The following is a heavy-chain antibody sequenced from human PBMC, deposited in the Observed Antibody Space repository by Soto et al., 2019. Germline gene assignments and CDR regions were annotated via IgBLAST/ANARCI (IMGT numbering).Heavy chain of an antibody. CDR2: IYSGGST. Sequence: GGSLRLSCAASGFTVSSNYMSWVRQAPGKGLEWVSVIYSGGSTYYADSVKGRFTISRDNSKNTLYLQMNSLRAEDTAVYYCARDRHYDFWSGYYGMDVWGQGTTVTVSS. D-gene: IGHD3-3*01. CDR3: ARDRHYDFWSGYYGMDV. J-gene: IGHJ6*02. CDR1: GFTVSSNY. V-gene: IGHV3-53*01.